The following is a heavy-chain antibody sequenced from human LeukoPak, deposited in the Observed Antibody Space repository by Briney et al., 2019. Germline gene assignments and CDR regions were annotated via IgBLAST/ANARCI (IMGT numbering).Heavy chain of an antibody. J-gene: IGHJ4*02. V-gene: IGHV3-53*01. D-gene: IGHD4-17*01. CDR1: GFTVSSNY. Sequence: GGPLRLSCAASGFTVSSNYMSWVRQAPGKGLEWFSVIYSGGSTYYADSVKGRFTISRDNSKNTLYLQMDSLRAEDTAVYYCARAHDYGDYGLDYWGQGTLVTVSS. CDR3: ARAHDYGDYGLDY. CDR2: IYSGGST.